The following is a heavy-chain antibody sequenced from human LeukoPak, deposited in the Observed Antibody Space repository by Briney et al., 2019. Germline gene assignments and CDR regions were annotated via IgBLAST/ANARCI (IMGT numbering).Heavy chain of an antibody. D-gene: IGHD6-19*01. J-gene: IGHJ3*02. CDR1: GYTFTSYG. V-gene: IGHV1-2*06. CDR3: ARDRIAVAGDAFDI. CDR2: INPNSGGT. Sequence: GASVKVSCKASGYTFTSYGISWVRQAPGQGLEWMGRINPNSGGTNYAQKFQGRVTMTRDTSISTAYMELSRLRSDDTAVYYCARDRIAVAGDAFDIWGQGTMVTVSS.